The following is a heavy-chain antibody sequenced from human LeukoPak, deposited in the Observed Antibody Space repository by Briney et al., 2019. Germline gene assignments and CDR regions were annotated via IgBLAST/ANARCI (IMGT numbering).Heavy chain of an antibody. J-gene: IGHJ4*02. V-gene: IGHV3-53*01. CDR2: FYRGDST. D-gene: IGHD2-15*01. CDR1: GFTVSSSY. CDR3: AREVVSSPSYFDS. Sequence: GGSPRLSCADAGFTVSSSYMYWVRQAPGKGLEWVSFFYRGDSTYYAESVRGRFTISRDNSKNTLYLLMNSLIPEDTAVYYCAREVVSSPSYFDSWGQGTLVTVSS.